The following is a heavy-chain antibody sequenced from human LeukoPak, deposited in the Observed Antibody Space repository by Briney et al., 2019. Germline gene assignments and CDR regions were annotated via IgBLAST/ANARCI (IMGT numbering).Heavy chain of an antibody. V-gene: IGHV4-31*03. Sequence: PSETLSLTCTVSGGSISSGGYYWSWIRQHPGKGLEWIGYIYYSGSTYYNPSLKSRVTISVDTSKNQFSLKLSSVTAADTAVYYRAREGYSYGYYCWGQGTLVTVSS. CDR3: AREGYSYGYYC. CDR2: IYYSGST. CDR1: GGSISSGGYY. J-gene: IGHJ4*02. D-gene: IGHD5-18*01.